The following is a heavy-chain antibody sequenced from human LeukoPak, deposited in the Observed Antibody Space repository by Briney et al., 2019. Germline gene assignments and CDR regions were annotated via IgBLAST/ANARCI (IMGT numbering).Heavy chain of an antibody. CDR2: TSADESIK. D-gene: IGHD1-26*01. CDR1: GFPFTDYV. J-gene: IGHJ4*02. Sequence: PGRSLRLSCTASGFPFTDYVIHWVRQAPGKGLEWVAVTSADESIKIYNDSVRVRFTISRDNSKNIQYLQMNSVRVEDAAVYYCARDPVLGAPDYLDYWGRGTLVTVSS. CDR3: ARDPVLGAPDYLDY. V-gene: IGHV3-30-3*01.